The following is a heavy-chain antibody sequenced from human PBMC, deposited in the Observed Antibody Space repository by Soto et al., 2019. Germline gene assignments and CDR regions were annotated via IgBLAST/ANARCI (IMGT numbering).Heavy chain of an antibody. CDR2: IDPSDSYT. CDR3: ARHMDDREYYFDY. D-gene: IGHD3-22*01. V-gene: IGHV5-10-1*01. CDR1: GYSFTSYW. Sequence: PGESLKISCQGSGYSFTSYWISWVRQMPGKGLEWLGRIDPSDSYTNYSPSFQGHVTISADKSISTAYLQWSSLKASDTAMYYCARHMDDREYYFDYWGQGTLVTVSS. J-gene: IGHJ4*02.